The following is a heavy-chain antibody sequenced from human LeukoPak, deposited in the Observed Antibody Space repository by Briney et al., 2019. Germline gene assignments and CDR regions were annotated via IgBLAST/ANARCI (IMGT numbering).Heavy chain of an antibody. Sequence: PGGSLRLSCAASGFTFSNYWMSWVRQAPGKGLEWVANMKQDGSETYYVDSVKGRFTISRDNAKNSPYLQMNSLRAEDTAVYYCARDKMVGATHFDYWGQGALVTVSS. CDR3: ARDKMVGATHFDY. V-gene: IGHV3-7*01. J-gene: IGHJ4*02. D-gene: IGHD1-26*01. CDR1: GFTFSNYW. CDR2: MKQDGSET.